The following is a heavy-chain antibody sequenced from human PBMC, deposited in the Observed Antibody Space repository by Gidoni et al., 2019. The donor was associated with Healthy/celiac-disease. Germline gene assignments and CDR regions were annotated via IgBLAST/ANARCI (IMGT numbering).Heavy chain of an antibody. CDR2: ISGSGGST. V-gene: IGHV3-23*01. D-gene: IGHD2-2*01. J-gene: IGHJ2*01. Sequence: EVQLLESGGGLVQPGGSLRLSCAASGFTFSSYAMSWVRQAPGKGLEWVSAISGSGGSTYYADSVKGRFTISRDNSKNMLYLQMNSLRAEDTAVYYCAKDAGGCSSTSCPIYWYFDLWGRGTLVTVSS. CDR1: GFTFSSYA. CDR3: AKDAGGCSSTSCPIYWYFDL.